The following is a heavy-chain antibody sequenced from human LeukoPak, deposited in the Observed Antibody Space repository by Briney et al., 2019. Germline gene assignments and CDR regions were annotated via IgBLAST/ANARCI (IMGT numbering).Heavy chain of an antibody. V-gene: IGHV1-69*04. CDR3: AREALSYCGGDCYL. CDR2: TIPILGIA. Sequence: SVKVSCKSSGATFSSYAIRWVRLPPAPGHEWKGRTIPILGIANYAQKFQGRGPITANKSTSTAYMELSSLRSEDTAAYYCAREALSYCGGDCYLWGQGTLVTVSS. J-gene: IGHJ4*02. D-gene: IGHD2-21*02. CDR1: GATFSSYA.